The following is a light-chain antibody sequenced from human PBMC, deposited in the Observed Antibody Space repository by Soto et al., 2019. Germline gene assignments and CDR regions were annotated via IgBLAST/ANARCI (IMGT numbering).Light chain of an antibody. J-gene: IGLJ1*01. CDR1: SSDVGAYIY. Sequence: QSVLTQPASVSGSPGQSITISCGGTSSDVGAYIYVSWYQQFPDKAPKLILYEVNNRPPGVSNRFSGSKSGTTASLTISGLQTEDEADYYCSAYSDIDTKVFGTGTKVTVL. V-gene: IGLV2-14*03. CDR3: SAYSDIDTKV. CDR2: EVN.